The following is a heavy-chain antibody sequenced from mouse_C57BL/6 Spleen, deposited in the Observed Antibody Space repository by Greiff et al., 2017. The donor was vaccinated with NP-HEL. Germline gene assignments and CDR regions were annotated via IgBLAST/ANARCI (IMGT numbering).Heavy chain of an antibody. CDR2: INPSNGGT. D-gene: IGHD1-1*01. J-gene: IGHJ4*01. CDR3: AREAYCGSLYYYAMDY. Sequence: QVQLQQPGTELVKPGASVKLSCKASGYTFTSYWMHWVKQRPGQGLEWIGNINPSNGGTNYNEKFKSKATLTVDKSSSTAYMQLSSLTSEDSAVYYCAREAYCGSLYYYAMDYWGQGTSVTVSS. V-gene: IGHV1-53*01. CDR1: GYTFTSYW.